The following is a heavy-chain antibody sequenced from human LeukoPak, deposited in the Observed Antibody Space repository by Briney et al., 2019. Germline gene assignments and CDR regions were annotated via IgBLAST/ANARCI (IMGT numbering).Heavy chain of an antibody. J-gene: IGHJ6*03. Sequence: ASVKVSCKASGYTFSSHDINWVRQATGQGLEWMGWMNPNSGNTGYAQKFQGSVTMTRNTSISTAYMELSSLTSEDTAVYYCARGYSSSGGLYYYYYMDVWGKGTTVTISS. CDR1: GYTFSSHD. V-gene: IGHV1-8*01. CDR2: MNPNSGNT. D-gene: IGHD6-13*01. CDR3: ARGYSSSGGLYYYYYMDV.